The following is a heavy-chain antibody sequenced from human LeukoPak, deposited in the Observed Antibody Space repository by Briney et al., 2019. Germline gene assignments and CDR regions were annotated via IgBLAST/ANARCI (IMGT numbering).Heavy chain of an antibody. D-gene: IGHD3-10*01. CDR1: GGSLSGYY. CDR2: INHSGST. Sequence: SETLSLTCAVYGGSLSGYYWSWIRQPPREGLEWIGEINHSGSTNYNPSLKSRVTISVDTSKNQFSLKLSSVTAADTAVYYCARGYHGSGSYADFDYWGQGTLVTVSS. J-gene: IGHJ4*02. CDR3: ARGYHGSGSYADFDY. V-gene: IGHV4-34*01.